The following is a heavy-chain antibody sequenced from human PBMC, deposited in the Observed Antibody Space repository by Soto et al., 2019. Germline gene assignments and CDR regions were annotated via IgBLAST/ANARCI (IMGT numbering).Heavy chain of an antibody. V-gene: IGHV3-23*01. CDR3: ARGATIDH. Sequence: EVQLLESGEALAQPRGSLRLSCAASGFTFSSYAMAWVRQAPGKGLEWVALINGGGDSTYYADSVKGRFTISRDNFKNTLFLQMKSLRGEDTAVYYCARGATIDHWGQGTLVTVSS. CDR1: GFTFSSYA. CDR2: INGGGDST. J-gene: IGHJ4*02.